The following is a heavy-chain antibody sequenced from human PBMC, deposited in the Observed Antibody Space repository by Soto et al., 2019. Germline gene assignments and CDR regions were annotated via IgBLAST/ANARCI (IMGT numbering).Heavy chain of an antibody. CDR3: ARHLRLGKQLVLDSPFDY. CDR2: IYYSGST. CDR1: GGSISSSSYY. Sequence: QLQLQESGPGLVKPSETLSLTCTVSGGSISSSSYYWGWIRQPPGKGLEWIGSIYYSGSTYHNPSLKSRVTISVDTSKNQFSLKLSSVTAADTAVYYCARHLRLGKQLVLDSPFDYWGQGTLVTVSS. D-gene: IGHD6-13*01. J-gene: IGHJ4*02. V-gene: IGHV4-39*01.